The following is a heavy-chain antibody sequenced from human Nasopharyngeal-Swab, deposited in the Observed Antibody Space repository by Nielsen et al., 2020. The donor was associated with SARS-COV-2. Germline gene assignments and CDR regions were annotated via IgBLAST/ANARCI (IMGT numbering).Heavy chain of an antibody. Sequence: GESLKISCAVSGFSGYDMNWVRQAPGKGLEWLSYISGSSGTIYYADSVKGRFTISRDNAKKSLFLQMNSLTAEDTAVYYCARERGGGYGDYWGQGTLVTVSS. D-gene: IGHD5-12*01. CDR2: ISGSSGTI. CDR3: ARERGGGYGDY. J-gene: IGHJ4*02. V-gene: IGHV3-48*04. CDR1: GFSGYD.